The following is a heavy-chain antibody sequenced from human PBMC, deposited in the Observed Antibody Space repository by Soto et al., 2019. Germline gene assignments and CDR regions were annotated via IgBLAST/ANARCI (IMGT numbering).Heavy chain of an antibody. CDR3: ARARATIAAAAIFDC. CDR2: VYRTGST. J-gene: IGHJ4*02. Sequence: QVQLQESGPGLVKPSGTLSLTCAVSGGSISTSNWWSWVRQPPGKGLEWIGEVYRTGSTNYNPSLESRLPXPXXXSXXQFSLKLTSVTAADTAVYYCARARATIAAAAIFDCWGQGTLVTVSS. CDR1: GGSISTSNW. V-gene: IGHV4-4*02. D-gene: IGHD6-13*01.